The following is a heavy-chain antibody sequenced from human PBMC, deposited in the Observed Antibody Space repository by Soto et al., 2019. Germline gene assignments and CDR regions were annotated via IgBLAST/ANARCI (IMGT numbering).Heavy chain of an antibody. CDR3: ARGYGSGSYAVDY. CDR2: IIPILGIA. CDR1: GGTFSSYI. V-gene: IGHV1-69*02. J-gene: IGHJ4*02. Sequence: QVQLVQSGAEVKKPGSSVKVYCKASGGTFSSYIISWVRQAPGQGLDWMGRIIPILGIANYAQKFQGRVTITADKSTSTAYMELSSLRAEDTAVYYCARGYGSGSYAVDYWGQGTLVTVSS. D-gene: IGHD3-10*01.